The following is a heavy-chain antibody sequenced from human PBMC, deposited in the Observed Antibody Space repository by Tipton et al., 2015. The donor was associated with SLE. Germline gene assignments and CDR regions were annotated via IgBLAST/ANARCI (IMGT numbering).Heavy chain of an antibody. CDR3: ARLRRSSSKIFDL. Sequence: TLSLTCAVYGGSFSVCYWSWFRQSPGKGLEWIGRIRASGSPEYNPSLKSRVTISVDTSKSQFSLQLSSMTAADTAVYYCARLRRSSSKIFDLWGQGTLVTVSS. CDR1: GGSFSVCY. D-gene: IGHD6-6*01. J-gene: IGHJ4*02. V-gene: IGHV4-34*01. CDR2: IRASGSP.